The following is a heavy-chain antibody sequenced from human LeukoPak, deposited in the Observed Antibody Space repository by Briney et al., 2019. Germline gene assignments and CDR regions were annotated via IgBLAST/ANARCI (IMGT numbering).Heavy chain of an antibody. D-gene: IGHD2-2*01. CDR2: INPNSGGT. J-gene: IGHJ5*02. CDR1: GYTFTGYY. V-gene: IGHV1-2*02. Sequence: ASVKVSCKASGYTFTGYYMHWVRQAPGQGLEWMGWINPNSGGTNYAQKFQGRVTMTRDTSISTAYMELSRLRSDDTAVYYCASGVCSSTSCWDWFDPWGQGTLVTASS. CDR3: ASGVCSSTSCWDWFDP.